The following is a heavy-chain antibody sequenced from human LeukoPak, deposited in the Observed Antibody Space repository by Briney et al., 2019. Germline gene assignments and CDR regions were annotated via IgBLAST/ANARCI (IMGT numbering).Heavy chain of an antibody. CDR3: ARDVRNYYDSSGYYLFDY. CDR1: GGSISSYY. J-gene: IGHJ4*02. V-gene: IGHV4-4*08. D-gene: IGHD3-22*01. CDR2: IYRRGST. Sequence: SEALSLTCTVSGGSISSYYWGWIRQSPGKGLGWIGNIYRRGSTHYNPSLKSRVTISMDTSKNQFSLKLSSVTAADTAVYYCARDVRNYYDSSGYYLFDYWGQGTLVTVSS.